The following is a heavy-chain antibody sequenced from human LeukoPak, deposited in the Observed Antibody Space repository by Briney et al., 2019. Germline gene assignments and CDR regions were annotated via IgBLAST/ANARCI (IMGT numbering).Heavy chain of an antibody. V-gene: IGHV3-74*01. CDR1: GFTFSTYW. CDR2: INSDGSST. Sequence: GGSLRLSCAASGFTFSTYWMHWVRQGSGKGLVWVSRINSDGSSTSYAGSVKGRFTISRDNAQNTLYLQMNSLRAEDTAVYYCVRDVWGDRDSFFDSWGQGTPVTVSS. J-gene: IGHJ4*02. D-gene: IGHD2-21*01. CDR3: VRDVWGDRDSFFDS.